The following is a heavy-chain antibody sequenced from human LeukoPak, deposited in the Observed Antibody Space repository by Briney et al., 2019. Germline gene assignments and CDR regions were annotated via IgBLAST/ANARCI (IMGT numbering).Heavy chain of an antibody. Sequence: GGSLRLSCEASGFTFSSYWMSWVRQAPGKGLEWVANIKQDGSEKYYVDSVKGRFTISRDNVKDSLYLQMNSLRAEETAVYYCARYSAAAGTGSWFDPWGQGTLVTVSS. CDR2: IKQDGSEK. CDR3: ARYSAAAGTGSWFDP. CDR1: GFTFSSYW. D-gene: IGHD6-13*01. V-gene: IGHV3-7*01. J-gene: IGHJ5*02.